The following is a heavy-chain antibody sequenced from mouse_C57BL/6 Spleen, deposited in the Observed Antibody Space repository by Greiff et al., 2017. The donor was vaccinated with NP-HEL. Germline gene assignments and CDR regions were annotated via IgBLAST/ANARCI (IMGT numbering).Heavy chain of an antibody. CDR2: INPNNGGT. CDR3: AAYYSNYGYFDY. J-gene: IGHJ2*01. D-gene: IGHD2-5*01. Sequence: EVKLMESGPELVKPGASVKMSCKASGYTFTDYNMHWVKQSHGKSLEWIGYINPNNGGTSYNEKFKGKATLTVNKSSSTAYMELRSLTSEDSAVYYCAAYYSNYGYFDYWGQGTTLTVSS. CDR1: GYTFTDYN. V-gene: IGHV1-22*01.